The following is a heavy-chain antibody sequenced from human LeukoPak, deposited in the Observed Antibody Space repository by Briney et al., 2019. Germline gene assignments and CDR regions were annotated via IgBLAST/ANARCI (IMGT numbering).Heavy chain of an antibody. CDR3: ARAGSSGWYSGLDY. V-gene: IGHV3-30-3*01. J-gene: IGHJ4*02. CDR1: GFTFSSYA. D-gene: IGHD6-19*01. CDR2: ISYDGSNK. Sequence: PGGSLRLSCAASGFTFSSYAMHWVRQAPGKGLEWVAVISYDGSNKYYADSVKGRFTISRDNPKNTLYLQMNSLRAEDTAVYYCARAGSSGWYSGLDYWGQGTLVTVSS.